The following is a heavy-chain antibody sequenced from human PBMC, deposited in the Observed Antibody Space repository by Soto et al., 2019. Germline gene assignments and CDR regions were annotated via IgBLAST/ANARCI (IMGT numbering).Heavy chain of an antibody. J-gene: IGHJ4*02. V-gene: IGHV4-28*03. D-gene: IGHD4-17*01. CDR3: ARAVGRSTVVTPVRGRYYFDY. CDR1: GYSISSSNW. Sequence: PSETLSLTCAVSGYSISSSNWWGWIRQPPGKGLEWIGYIYYSGTTYYNPSLKSRVTMSVDTSKNQFSLKLTSVTAVDTAVYYCARAVGRSTVVTPVRGRYYFDYWGQGTLVTVSS. CDR2: IYYSGTT.